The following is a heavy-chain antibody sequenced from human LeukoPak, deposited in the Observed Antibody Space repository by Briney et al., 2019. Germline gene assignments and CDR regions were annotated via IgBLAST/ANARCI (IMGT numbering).Heavy chain of an antibody. D-gene: IGHD3-3*01. CDR3: ARGPEEARVA. CDR1: GGTFSSYA. J-gene: IGHJ4*02. V-gene: IGHV1-69*01. Sequence: APVKVSCKASGGTFSSYAISWVRQAPGQGLEWMGGIIPIFGTANYAQKFQGRVTITADESTSTAYMELSSLRSEDTAVYYCARGPEEARVAWGQGTLVTVSS. CDR2: IIPIFGTA.